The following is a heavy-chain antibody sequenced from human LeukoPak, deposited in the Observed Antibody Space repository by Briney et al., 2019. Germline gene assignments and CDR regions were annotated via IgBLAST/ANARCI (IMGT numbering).Heavy chain of an antibody. CDR2: ISYDGSHK. V-gene: IGHV3-30*04. J-gene: IGHJ4*02. CDR1: GFTFSSYA. Sequence: PGGSLRLSCAASGFTFSSYAMHWVRQAPGKGLEWVALISYDGSHKYYADSVKGRFTISRDNSKNTLYLQMNSLRAEDTAVYYCAKDPYYDSSGYIPYWGQGTLVTVSS. CDR3: AKDPYYDSSGYIPY. D-gene: IGHD3-22*01.